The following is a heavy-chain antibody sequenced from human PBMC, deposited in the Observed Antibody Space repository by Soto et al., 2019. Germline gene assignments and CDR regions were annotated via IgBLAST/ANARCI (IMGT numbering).Heavy chain of an antibody. CDR2: IKEDGSEK. J-gene: IGHJ6*02. CDR1: GFTFSNYW. CDR3: ATDLYQLSTMKYYYYGMDV. V-gene: IGHV3-7*03. Sequence: EVQLVESGGGLVQPGGSLRLSCAASGFTFSNYWMSWVRQAPGKRLEWVANIKEDGSEKYYVDSVKGRFTISRDNAKNSLFLQMNSLRAEDTAVYYCATDLYQLSTMKYYYYGMDVWGQGTTVTVSS. D-gene: IGHD2-2*01.